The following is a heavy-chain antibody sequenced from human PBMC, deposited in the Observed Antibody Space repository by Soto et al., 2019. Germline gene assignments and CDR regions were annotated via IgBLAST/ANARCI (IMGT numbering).Heavy chain of an antibody. V-gene: IGHV4-39*01. Sequence: PSETLSLTCTVSGGSVSSSDYYWGWIRQPPGKGLEWIGSIYYSGRTYDNPSLKSRLTISVDTSKNQFSLKLSSVTATDTAVYFCARQGYYGSHGKSPYPPSRYWGQGTPVTVS. CDR3: ARQGYYGSHGKSPYPPSRY. CDR1: GGSVSSSDYY. D-gene: IGHD3-22*01. J-gene: IGHJ4*02. CDR2: IYYSGRT.